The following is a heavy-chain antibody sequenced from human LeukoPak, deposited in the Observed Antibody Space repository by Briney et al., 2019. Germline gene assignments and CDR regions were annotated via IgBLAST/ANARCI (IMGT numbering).Heavy chain of an antibody. D-gene: IGHD3-10*01. CDR1: GGSIRGYY. CDR3: ARVFDSGSQAYFYYMDV. V-gene: IGHV4-59*01. CDR2: IYSSGST. J-gene: IGHJ6*03. Sequence: PSETLSLTCNVSGGSIRGYYWSWIRQPPGKGLEWIGYIYSSGSTNYNPSFKSRVTMSVDTSKNQFSLKVSSVTAADTAVYYCARVFDSGSQAYFYYMDVWGKGTTVTISS.